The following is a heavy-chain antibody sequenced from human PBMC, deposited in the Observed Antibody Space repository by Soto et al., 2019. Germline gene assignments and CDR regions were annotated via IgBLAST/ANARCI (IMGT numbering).Heavy chain of an antibody. Sequence: QVQLVQSGAEVKKPGASVMVSCKASGYSFTTYFVHWVRQAPGQGLAWLGRIHPSGGITIYAQQFQGRVTVTRDTSTTTVYMELNSLTSEDTAVYYCARDGNRHDFDFWGQGTLVTVSS. D-gene: IGHD2-15*01. V-gene: IGHV1-46*01. CDR3: ARDGNRHDFDF. J-gene: IGHJ4*02. CDR1: GYSFTTYF. CDR2: IHPSGGIT.